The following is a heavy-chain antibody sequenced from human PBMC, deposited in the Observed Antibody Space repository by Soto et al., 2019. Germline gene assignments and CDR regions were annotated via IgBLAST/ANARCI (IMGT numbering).Heavy chain of an antibody. CDR3: ARHLYFADSSGSFGY. CDR2: IFYSVNT. V-gene: IGHV4-39*01. Sequence: QLQLQESGPGLVKPSETQSLTCAVSDDSIGRSNYFWGWIRQPPGKGLEWIGNIFYSVNTHYNPSLKSRVTISLDTSNHHFYLRVSSVTAADTAVYYCARHLYFADSSGSFGYWGPGALVIVSS. D-gene: IGHD6-19*01. CDR1: DDSIGRSNYF. J-gene: IGHJ4*02.